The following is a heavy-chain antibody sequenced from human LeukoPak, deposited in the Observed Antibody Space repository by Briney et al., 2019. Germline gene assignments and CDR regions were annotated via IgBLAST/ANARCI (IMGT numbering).Heavy chain of an antibody. CDR1: GFTFSSYG. CDR2: ISYDGSNK. J-gene: IGHJ4*02. CDR3: AKDPSTNKYYFDY. D-gene: IGHD1/OR15-1a*01. Sequence: GGSLRLSCAASGFTFSSYGMHWVRQAPGKGLEWVAVISYDGSNKYYADSVKGRFTISRDNSKNTLYLQMNSLRAEDTAVYYCAKDPSTNKYYFDYWGQGTLVTVSS. V-gene: IGHV3-30*19.